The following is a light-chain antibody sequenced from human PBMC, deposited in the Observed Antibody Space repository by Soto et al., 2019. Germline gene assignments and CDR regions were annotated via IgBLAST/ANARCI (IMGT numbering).Light chain of an antibody. CDR2: DVS. V-gene: IGLV2-11*01. J-gene: IGLJ2*01. Sequence: QSALTQPRSVSGSPGQAVTISCTGTSNDIGGYNSVSWYQQHPDKAPKLMIFDVSQRPSGVPDRFSGSKSGNTASLTISGLQAEDEADYYCCSYAGSYTLVVFGGGTKLTVL. CDR3: CSYAGSYTLVV. CDR1: SNDIGGYNS.